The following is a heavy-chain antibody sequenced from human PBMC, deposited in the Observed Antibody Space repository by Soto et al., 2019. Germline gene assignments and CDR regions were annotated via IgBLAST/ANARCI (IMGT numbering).Heavy chain of an antibody. Sequence: LETLSLTCAVSGYSINSDYYWGWIRQPPGKGLEWIGSVDHSGRTYYSPSLRSRLTVFIDTSKNQFSLRLTSLTAADTAMYFCAKKGYYPSGKIHLFDSWCPGTMVTVPS. D-gene: IGHD3-10*01. J-gene: IGHJ4*02. CDR2: VDHSGRT. CDR1: GYSINSDYY. V-gene: IGHV4-38-2*01. CDR3: AKKGYYPSGKIHLFDS.